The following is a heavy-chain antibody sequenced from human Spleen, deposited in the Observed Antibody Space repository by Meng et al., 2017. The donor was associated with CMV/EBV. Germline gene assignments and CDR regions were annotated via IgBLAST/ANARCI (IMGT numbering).Heavy chain of an antibody. CDR1: GGSISSVDYY. Sequence: SGGSISSVDYYWSWIRQPPGKGLEWIGYIYYSGSTYYNPSLKSRVTISVDTSKNQFSLKLSSVTAADTAVYYCARLNGGDVAYYFDYWGQGTLVTVSS. D-gene: IGHD2-21*02. CDR2: IYYSGST. V-gene: IGHV4-30-4*01. CDR3: ARLNGGDVAYYFDY. J-gene: IGHJ4*02.